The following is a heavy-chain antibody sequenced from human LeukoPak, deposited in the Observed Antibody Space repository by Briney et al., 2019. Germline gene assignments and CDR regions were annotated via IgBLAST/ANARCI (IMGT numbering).Heavy chain of an antibody. J-gene: IGHJ3*02. V-gene: IGHV5-51*01. D-gene: IGHD3-22*01. CDR1: GSSFTSYW. CDR2: IYPGDSDT. Sequence: ESLKISCKGSGSSFTSYWIGWVRQMPGKGLEWMGIIYPGDSDTRYSPSFQGQVTISADRSISTAYLQWSSLKASDTAMYYCASYETPFYDRKITDAFDNWGQGTMVTVSS. CDR3: ASYETPFYDRKITDAFDN.